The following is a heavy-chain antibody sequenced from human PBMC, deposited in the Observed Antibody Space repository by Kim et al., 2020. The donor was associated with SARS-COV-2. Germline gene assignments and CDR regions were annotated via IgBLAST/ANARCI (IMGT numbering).Heavy chain of an antibody. CDR3: ARVRRVGIVSWDY. CDR2: INPGDGST. V-gene: IGHV1-46*01. J-gene: IGHJ4*02. D-gene: IGHD1-26*01. Sequence: ASVKVSCQASGYSFTTYYMHWVRQAPGQGLEWLGIINPGDGSTNYAQHFHGRVTLTSDTSTSTVFMELSSLSFEDTAVYYCARVRRVGIVSWDYWGQGTLVTVSS. CDR1: GYSFTTYY.